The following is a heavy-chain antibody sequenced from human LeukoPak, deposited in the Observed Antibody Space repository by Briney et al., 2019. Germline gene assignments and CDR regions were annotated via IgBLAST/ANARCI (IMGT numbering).Heavy chain of an antibody. CDR2: IHSSGST. CDR1: GGSISGHY. Sequence: SETLSLTCTVSGGSISGHYWSWIRQPPGKRLEWIRYIHSSGSTDYNPSLRSRLTMSVDTSKNQFSLKPDSVTAADTALYYCARGGWSLDFWGQGTLVTVSS. J-gene: IGHJ4*02. CDR3: ARGGWSLDF. D-gene: IGHD6-19*01. V-gene: IGHV4-59*11.